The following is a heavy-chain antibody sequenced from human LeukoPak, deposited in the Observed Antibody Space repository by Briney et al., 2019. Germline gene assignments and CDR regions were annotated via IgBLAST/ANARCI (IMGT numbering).Heavy chain of an antibody. CDR2: IKRDGSEK. CDR1: GFSFTTYG. V-gene: IGHV3-7*01. CDR3: AGNSIAAAGGDAFDI. Sequence: PGGSLRLSCAASGFSFTTYGMSWVRQAPGKGLEWVSNIKRDGSEKYYVDSVKGRFTISRDNAKHSLYLQMNSLRAEDTAVYYCAGNSIAAAGGDAFDIWGQGTMVTVSS. D-gene: IGHD6-13*01. J-gene: IGHJ3*02.